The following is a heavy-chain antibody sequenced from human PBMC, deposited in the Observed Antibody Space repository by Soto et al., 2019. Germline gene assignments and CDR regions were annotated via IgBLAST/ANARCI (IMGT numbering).Heavy chain of an antibody. CDR2: INAGNGNT. CDR1: GYTFTSYA. J-gene: IGHJ6*02. V-gene: IGHV1-3*01. D-gene: IGHD7-27*01. CDR3: ARVSRTGDLYYYYYYGMDV. Sequence: ASVKVSCKASGYTFTSYAMHWVRQAPGQRLEWMGWINAGNGNTKYSQKFQGRVTITRDTSASTAYMELSSLRSEDTAVYYCARVSRTGDLYYYYYYGMDVWGQGTTVTSP.